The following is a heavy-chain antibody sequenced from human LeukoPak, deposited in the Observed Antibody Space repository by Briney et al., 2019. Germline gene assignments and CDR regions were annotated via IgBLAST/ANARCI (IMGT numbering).Heavy chain of an antibody. CDR1: GFTFSSYW. J-gene: IGHJ4*02. CDR2: IKQDGSEK. Sequence: PGGSLRLSCAASGFTFSSYWMSWVRQAPGKGLEWVANIKQDGSEKYYVDSVKGRFTISRDNAKNSLYLQMNSLRAEDTAVYYCASLGSYCSGGRCKYYFDYWGQGTLVTVSS. D-gene: IGHD2-15*01. CDR3: ASLGSYCSGGRCKYYFDY. V-gene: IGHV3-7*01.